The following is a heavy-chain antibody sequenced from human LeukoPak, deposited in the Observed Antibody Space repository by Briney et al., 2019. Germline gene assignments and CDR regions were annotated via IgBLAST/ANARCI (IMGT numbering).Heavy chain of an antibody. Sequence: GGSLRLSCAASGFTFSSYAMSWVRQAPGKGLEWVSAISGSGGSTYYADSVKGRFTISRDNSKNTLNLQMNSLRVEDTAVYYCAAYYYDSSGYDLRFYWGQGTLVTVSS. CDR3: AAYYYDSSGYDLRFY. CDR2: ISGSGGST. J-gene: IGHJ4*02. CDR1: GFTFSSYA. D-gene: IGHD3-22*01. V-gene: IGHV3-23*01.